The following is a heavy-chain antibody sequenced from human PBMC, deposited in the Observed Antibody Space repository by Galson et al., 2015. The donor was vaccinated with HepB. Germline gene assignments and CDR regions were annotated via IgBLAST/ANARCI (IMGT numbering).Heavy chain of an antibody. CDR1: GFIFNSYA. CDR3: AREPYSSGWSKRGRYFDY. J-gene: IGHJ4*02. Sequence: SLRLSCAASGFIFNSYAMTWVRQAPGKGLEWVAFISYDGSNKYYADSVKGRFTISRANSKNTLYLQMNSLRPKDTAVYYCAREPYSSGWSKRGRYFDYWGQGALVTVSS. V-gene: IGHV3-30-3*01. D-gene: IGHD6-19*01. CDR2: ISYDGSNK.